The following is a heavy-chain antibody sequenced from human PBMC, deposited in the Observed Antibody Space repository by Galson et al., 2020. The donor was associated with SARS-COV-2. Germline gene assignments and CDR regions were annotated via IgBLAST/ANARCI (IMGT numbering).Heavy chain of an antibody. CDR1: GFTFSSYS. CDR3: ARERLDTAMVIYYYYGMDV. CDR2: ISSSSSYI. D-gene: IGHD5-18*01. Sequence: GGSLRLSCAASGFTFSSYSMNWVRQAPGKGLEWVSSISSSSSYIYYADSVKGRFTISRDNAKNSLYLQMNSLRAEDTAVYYCARERLDTAMVIYYYYGMDVWGQGTTVTISS. J-gene: IGHJ6*02. V-gene: IGHV3-21*01.